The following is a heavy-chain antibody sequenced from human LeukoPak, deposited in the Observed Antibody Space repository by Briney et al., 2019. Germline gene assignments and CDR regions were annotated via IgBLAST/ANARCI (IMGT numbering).Heavy chain of an antibody. CDR3: ARAIYYYDSSGYPDYYYYGMDV. D-gene: IGHD3-22*01. V-gene: IGHV3-11*05. J-gene: IGHJ6*02. CDR2: TSGSGSYT. Sequence: GGSLRLSCVASGFTLSDYYMTWIRQAPGKGLEWVAYTSGSGSYTNYAASVKGRFTVSRDNAKNSVYLQMSSLRAEDTAVYYCARAIYYYDSSGYPDYYYYGMDVWGQGTTVTVSS. CDR1: GFTLSDYY.